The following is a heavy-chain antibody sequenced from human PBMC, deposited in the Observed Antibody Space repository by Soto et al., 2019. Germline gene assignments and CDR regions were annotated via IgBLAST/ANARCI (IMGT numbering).Heavy chain of an antibody. V-gene: IGHV1-69*13. CDR1: GGTFSSYA. CDR2: IIPIFGTA. D-gene: IGHD3-10*01. Sequence: SVKVSCKASGGTFSSYAISWVRQAPGQGLEWMGGIIPIFGTANYAQKFQGRVTITADESTSTAYMELSSLRSEDTAVYYCARDWVVRSLFDIWGQGTMVTVSS. CDR3: ARDWVVRSLFDI. J-gene: IGHJ3*02.